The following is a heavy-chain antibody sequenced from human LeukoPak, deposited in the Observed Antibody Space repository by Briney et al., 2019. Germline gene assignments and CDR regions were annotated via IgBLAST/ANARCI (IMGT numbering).Heavy chain of an antibody. D-gene: IGHD3-16*02. CDR2: ISSSSSYI. V-gene: IGHV3-21*04. CDR1: GFTFSSYS. Sequence: GGSLRLSCAASGFTFSSYSMNWVRQAPGKGLEWVSSISSSSSYIYYADSVKGRFTISRDNAKNSLYLQMNSLRADDTAVYYCARDRRIMITFGGVIVPGHFDYWGQGTLVTVSS. CDR3: ARDRRIMITFGGVIVPGHFDY. J-gene: IGHJ4*02.